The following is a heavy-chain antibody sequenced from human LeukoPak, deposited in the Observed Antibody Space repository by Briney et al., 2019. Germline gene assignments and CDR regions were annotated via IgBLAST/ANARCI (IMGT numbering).Heavy chain of an antibody. J-gene: IGHJ5*02. Sequence: SETLSLTCTVSGYSISSGYYWGWIRQPPGKGLEWIGSIYHSGSTYYNPSLKSRVTISVDTSKNQFSLKLSSVTAADTAVYYCARDSGARGSDWFDPWGQGTLVTVSS. V-gene: IGHV4-38-2*02. CDR3: ARDSGARGSDWFDP. CDR2: IYHSGST. CDR1: GYSISSGYY. D-gene: IGHD1-26*01.